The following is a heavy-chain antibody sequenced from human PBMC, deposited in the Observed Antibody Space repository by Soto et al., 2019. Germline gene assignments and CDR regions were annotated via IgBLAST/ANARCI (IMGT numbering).Heavy chain of an antibody. CDR3: AKVVQWLALYS. CDR1: GFTFSSYA. V-gene: IGHV3-23*01. CDR2: VRGSGSST. D-gene: IGHD6-19*01. J-gene: IGHJ4*02. Sequence: EVQLWESGGGLVQPGGSLRLSCAASGFTFSSYAMSWVRQAPGKGLEWVSVVRGSGSSTYYADSVKGRFTISRDNSKNPLYLQMNSLRADDTAVYYCAKVVQWLALYSWGQGTLVTVSS.